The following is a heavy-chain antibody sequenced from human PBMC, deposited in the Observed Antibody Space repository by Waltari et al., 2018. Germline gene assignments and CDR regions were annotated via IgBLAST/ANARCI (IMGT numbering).Heavy chain of an antibody. CDR2: ISTSGST. V-gene: IGHV4-4*07. CDR1: GCSISSYY. Sequence: QVQLQESGQGLVKPSETPSLACTVTGCSISSYYWSWVPQPSGKGLEWIGRISTSGSTNYNPSLKSRVTMSVDPSKNQFSLKLSSVTAADTAVYYCARGEAAVQNWFDPWGQGALVTVSS. D-gene: IGHD6-13*01. J-gene: IGHJ5*02. CDR3: ARGEAAVQNWFDP.